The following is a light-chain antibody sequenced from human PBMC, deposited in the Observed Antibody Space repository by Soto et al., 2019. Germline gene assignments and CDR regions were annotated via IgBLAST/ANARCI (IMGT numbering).Light chain of an antibody. CDR1: QDISNY. CDR3: QKYDSALFT. J-gene: IGKJ3*01. V-gene: IGKV1-27*01. CDR2: AAS. Sequence: DIQMTQSPSSLSASVGDRVTITCRASQDISNYLAWYQQKPGKVPKLLIYAASTLQSGVPSRFSGSGSGTDFTLIISSLQPEDVATYYCQKYDSALFTFGPGTKVDVK.